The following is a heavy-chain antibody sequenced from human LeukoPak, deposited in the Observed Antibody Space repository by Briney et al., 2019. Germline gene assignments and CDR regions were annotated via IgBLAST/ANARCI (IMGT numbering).Heavy chain of an antibody. CDR2: IYYSGST. CDR3: ARPGYYGMDV. CDR1: GGSISGSSYY. J-gene: IGHJ6*02. V-gene: IGHV4-39*01. D-gene: IGHD3-10*01. Sequence: SETLSLTCTVSGGSISGSSYYWGWIRQPPGKGLEWIGSIYYSGSTYYNPSLKSRVTISVDTSKNQFSLKLSSVTAADTAVYYCARPGYYGMDVWGQGTTVTVSS.